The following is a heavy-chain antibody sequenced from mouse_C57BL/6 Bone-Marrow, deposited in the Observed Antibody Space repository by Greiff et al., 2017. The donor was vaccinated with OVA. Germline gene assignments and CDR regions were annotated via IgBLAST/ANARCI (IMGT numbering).Heavy chain of an antibody. CDR3: ASSTVVATDYFDD. D-gene: IGHD1-1*01. Sequence: VQLQQPGAELVMPGASVKLSCKASGYTFTSYWMHWVKQRPGQGLEWIGEIDPSDSYTNYNQKFKGKSTLTVDKSSSTAYMPLSSLTSDDSAVSYSASSTVVATDYFDDWGKGTTLTVSS. J-gene: IGHJ2*01. CDR2: IDPSDSYT. V-gene: IGHV1-69*01. CDR1: GYTFTSYW.